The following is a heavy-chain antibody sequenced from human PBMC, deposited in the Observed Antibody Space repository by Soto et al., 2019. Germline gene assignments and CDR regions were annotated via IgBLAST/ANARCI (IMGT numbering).Heavy chain of an antibody. J-gene: IGHJ3*02. Sequence: QVQLQESGPGLVKPSETLSLTCTVSGGSISSYYWSWIRQPPGKGLEWIGYIYYSGSTNYNPSLKSRVTISVDTAKNQFSLTLSSVTAADTAVYYCARHGRWHDLDIWGQGTMVTVSS. V-gene: IGHV4-59*08. D-gene: IGHD1-1*01. CDR3: ARHGRWHDLDI. CDR1: GGSISSYY. CDR2: IYYSGST.